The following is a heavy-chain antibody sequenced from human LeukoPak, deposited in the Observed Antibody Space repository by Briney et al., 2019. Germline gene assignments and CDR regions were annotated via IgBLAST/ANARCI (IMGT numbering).Heavy chain of an antibody. J-gene: IGHJ4*02. V-gene: IGHV1-2*02. CDR3: ARDLAYYYGSGNFYSRDY. D-gene: IGHD3-10*01. Sequence: GASLKVSCKASGYTLTGYYMHCVPQAPGPGLKWMGWINHSSVGTNYAQKFQGRVTMTRDTSTSTVYMELGSLRSEDTAFYYCARDLAYYYGSGNFYSRDYWGQGTLITVSS. CDR2: INHSSVGT. CDR1: GYTLTGYY.